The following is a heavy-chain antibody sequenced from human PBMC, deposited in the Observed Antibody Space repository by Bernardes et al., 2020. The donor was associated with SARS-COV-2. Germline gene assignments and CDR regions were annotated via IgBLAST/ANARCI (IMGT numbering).Heavy chain of an antibody. CDR2: IYHNGNT. V-gene: IGHV4-38-2*02. CDR1: GYSISSGYY. Sequence: SETLSLTCAVSGYSISSGYYWGWIRQPPGKGLEWIGNIYHNGNTFYNPSLKSRVTISVDTSKNQFSLKLSSVTAADTAVYYCARDRGVINFYYYYGMDVWGQGTTVTVSS. CDR3: ARDRGVINFYYYYGMDV. D-gene: IGHD3-10*01. J-gene: IGHJ6*02.